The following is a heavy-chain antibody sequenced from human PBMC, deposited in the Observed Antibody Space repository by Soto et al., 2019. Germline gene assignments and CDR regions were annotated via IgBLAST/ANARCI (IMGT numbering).Heavy chain of an antibody. D-gene: IGHD2-2*01. V-gene: IGHV5-10-1*01. Sequence: PGESLKISCKGSGYSFTSYWISWVRQMPGKGLEWMGRIDPSDSYTNYSPSFQGHVTISADKSISTAYLQWSSLKASDTAMYYCARLVCSSTSCGRRSYYYYGMDVWGQGTTVTVSS. J-gene: IGHJ6*02. CDR3: ARLVCSSTSCGRRSYYYYGMDV. CDR2: IDPSDSYT. CDR1: GYSFTSYW.